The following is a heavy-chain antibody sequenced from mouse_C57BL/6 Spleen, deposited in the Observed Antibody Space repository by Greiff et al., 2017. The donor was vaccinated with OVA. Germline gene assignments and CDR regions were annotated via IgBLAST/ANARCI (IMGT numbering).Heavy chain of an antibody. CDR1: GYTFTDYN. CDR3: ARPYYYGSPYYYAMDY. CDR2: INPNNGGT. J-gene: IGHJ4*01. D-gene: IGHD1-1*01. V-gene: IGHV1-22*01. Sequence: DVKLQESGPELVKPGASVKMSCKASGYTFTDYNMHWVKQSHGKSLEWIGYINPNNGGTSYNQKFKGKATLTVNKSSSTAYMELRSLTSEDSAVYYCARPYYYGSPYYYAMDYWGQGTSVTVSS.